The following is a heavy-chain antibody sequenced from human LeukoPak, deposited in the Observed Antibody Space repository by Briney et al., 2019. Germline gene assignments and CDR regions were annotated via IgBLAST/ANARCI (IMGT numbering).Heavy chain of an antibody. V-gene: IGHV1-69*01. D-gene: IGHD3-3*01. J-gene: IGHJ6*02. CDR1: GGTFGSYA. CDR2: IIPIFGTA. Sequence: SVKVSCKASGGTFGSYAISWVRQAPGQGLEWMGGIIPIFGTANYAQKFQGRVTITADESTSTAYMELSSLRSEDTAVYYCARELRGYSYYDFWSGYPQDYYYGMDVWGQGTTVTVSS. CDR3: ARELRGYSYYDFWSGYPQDYYYGMDV.